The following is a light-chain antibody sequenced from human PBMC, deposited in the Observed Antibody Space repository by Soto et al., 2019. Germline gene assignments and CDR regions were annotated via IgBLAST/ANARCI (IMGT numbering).Light chain of an antibody. CDR1: QTISTY. CDR2: SAS. Sequence: DIQMTQFSSSLSASVGDRVTITCRASQTISTYLNWYQQQSGKAPKLLIYSASTLQSGVPSRFSGSGSGTDLTITISNLQPEDFETYHCQQSFSTPLTFGQGTKVDIK. V-gene: IGKV1-39*01. J-gene: IGKJ1*01. CDR3: QQSFSTPLT.